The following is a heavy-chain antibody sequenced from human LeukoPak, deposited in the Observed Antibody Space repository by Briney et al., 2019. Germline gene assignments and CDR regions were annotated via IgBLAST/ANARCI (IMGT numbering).Heavy chain of an antibody. CDR2: ISNSGTT. Sequence: GGSLRLSCAASGFSVSNNHVTWVRQAPGKGLEWVSVISNSGTTYYADSVKGRLTISRDNSKNTVFLQMNSLRAEDTAVYYCAGFGGNSFWGPGTLVTVSS. J-gene: IGHJ4*02. CDR1: GFSVSNNH. D-gene: IGHD4-23*01. CDR3: AGFGGNSF. V-gene: IGHV3-66*01.